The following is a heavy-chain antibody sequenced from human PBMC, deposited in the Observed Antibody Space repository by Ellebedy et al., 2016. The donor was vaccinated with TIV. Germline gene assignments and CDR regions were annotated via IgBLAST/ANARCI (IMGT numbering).Heavy chain of an antibody. CDR2: IYPGDSDT. J-gene: IGHJ2*01. CDR1: GYSFTSYW. Sequence: GESLKISCKGSGYSFTSYWIGWVRQMPGKGLEWMGIIYPGDSDTRYGPSFQGQVTISVDKSIHTAFLQWNSLKASDTAMYYCARFLNYYDSSGYYSWYFDLWGRGTLVTVSS. D-gene: IGHD3-22*01. V-gene: IGHV5-51*01. CDR3: ARFLNYYDSSGYYSWYFDL.